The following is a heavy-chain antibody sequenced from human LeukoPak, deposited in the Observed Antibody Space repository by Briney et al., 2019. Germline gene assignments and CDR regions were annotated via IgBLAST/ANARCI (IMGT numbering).Heavy chain of an antibody. V-gene: IGHV1-69*13. D-gene: IGHD6-13*01. CDR2: IIPIFGTA. CDR1: GYTFTSYG. Sequence: SVKVSCKASGYTFTSYGISWVRQAPGQGLEWMGGIIPIFGTANYAQKFQGRVTITADESTSTAYMELSSLRSEDTAVYYCARESSSSYYMDVWGKGTTVTVSS. J-gene: IGHJ6*03. CDR3: ARESSSSYYMDV.